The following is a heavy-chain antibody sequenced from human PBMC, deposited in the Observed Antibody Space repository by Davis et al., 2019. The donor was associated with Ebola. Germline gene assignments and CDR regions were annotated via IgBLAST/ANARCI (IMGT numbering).Heavy chain of an antibody. J-gene: IGHJ6*02. CDR1: GYPFSAFY. D-gene: IGHD3-16*01. Sequence: ASVKVSCKASGYPFSAFYMHWVRQAPGQGLEWMGWINPISGATNYAQKFQGRVTMTRDTSVSTAHMDLSRLRSDDTAVYYCARVSQILRGGGHGLDVWGQGTTVSVS. V-gene: IGHV1-2*02. CDR3: ARVSQILRGGGHGLDV. CDR2: INPISGAT.